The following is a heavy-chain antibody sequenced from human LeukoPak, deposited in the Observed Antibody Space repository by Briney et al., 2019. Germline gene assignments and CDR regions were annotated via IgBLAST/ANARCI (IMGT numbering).Heavy chain of an antibody. J-gene: IGHJ5*02. D-gene: IGHD4-17*01. CDR2: IYTSGST. V-gene: IGHV4-4*07. Sequence: SETLSLTCTVSGGSISSYYWSWIRQPAGKGLEWIGRIYTSGSTNYNPSLKSRVTMSVDTSKNQFSLKLSSVTAADTAVYYCARAGDDYGDYGPSWFDPWGQGTLVTVSS. CDR1: GGSISSYY. CDR3: ARAGDDYGDYGPSWFDP.